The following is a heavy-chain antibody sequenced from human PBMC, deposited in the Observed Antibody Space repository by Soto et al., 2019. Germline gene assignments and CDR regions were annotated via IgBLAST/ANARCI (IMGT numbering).Heavy chain of an antibody. D-gene: IGHD5-12*01. CDR3: ARVSGYYLPDY. Sequence: QVQLVQSGAEEKKPGASVKVSCKASGYTFTNYATHWVRQAPGQRLEWMGWINAGNGNTKYSQKFQGRVTITRDTSASTGYRELSSLRSEDTAVYYCARVSGYYLPDYWGQGTLVTVSS. J-gene: IGHJ4*02. V-gene: IGHV1-3*05. CDR2: INAGNGNT. CDR1: GYTFTNYA.